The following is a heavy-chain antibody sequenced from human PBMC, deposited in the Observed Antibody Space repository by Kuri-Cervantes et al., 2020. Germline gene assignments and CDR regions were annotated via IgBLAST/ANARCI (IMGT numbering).Heavy chain of an antibody. CDR1: GGSISSSSYY. D-gene: IGHD3-22*01. V-gene: IGHV4-39*01. Sequence: SETLSLTCTVSGGSISSSSYYWGWIRQPPGKGLEWIGSIYYSGSTYYNPSLKSRVTISVDTSKNQFSLKLSSVTAADTAVYYCARQGDSSGYQYYVDYWGQGTLVTVSS. CDR2: IYYSGST. CDR3: ARQGDSSGYQYYVDY. J-gene: IGHJ4*02.